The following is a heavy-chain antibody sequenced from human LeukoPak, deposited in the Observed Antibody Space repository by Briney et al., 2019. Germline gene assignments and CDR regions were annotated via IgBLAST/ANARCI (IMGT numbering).Heavy chain of an antibody. CDR3: ARYRWGVGPETIYYHGMDV. V-gene: IGHV4-59*01. CDR1: GGSISSYY. Sequence: SETLSLTCTVSGGSISSYYWSWIRQPPGKGLEWIGYIYYSGSTNYNPSLKSRVTISVDTSKNQFSRKLSSVTAADTAVYYCARYRWGVGPETIYYHGMDVWGQGTTVTVSS. D-gene: IGHD1-14*01. J-gene: IGHJ6*02. CDR2: IYYSGST.